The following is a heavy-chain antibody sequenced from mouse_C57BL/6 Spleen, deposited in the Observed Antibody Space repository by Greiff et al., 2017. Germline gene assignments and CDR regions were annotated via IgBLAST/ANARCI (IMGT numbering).Heavy chain of an antibody. CDR2: INPGSGGT. D-gene: IGHD3-1*01. CDR1: GYAFTNYL. Sequence: VQLQQSGAELVRPGTSVKVSCKASGYAFTNYLIEWVKQRPGQGLEWIGVINPGSGGTNYNEKFKGKATLTADKSSSTAYMQLSSLTSEDSAVYFCARSGLPGGFDYWGQGTTLTVSS. J-gene: IGHJ2*01. V-gene: IGHV1-54*01. CDR3: ARSGLPGGFDY.